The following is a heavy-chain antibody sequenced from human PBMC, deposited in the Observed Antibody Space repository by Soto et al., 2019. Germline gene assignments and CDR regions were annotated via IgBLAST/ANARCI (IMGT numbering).Heavy chain of an antibody. CDR2: IRSKANSYAT. J-gene: IGHJ4*02. D-gene: IGHD4-17*01. CDR1: GFTFSGSA. Sequence: GGSLRLSCAASGFTFSGSAMHWVRQASGKGLEWVGRIRSKANSYATAYAASVKGRFTISRDDSKNTAYLQMNSLKTEDTAVYYCARSADDYGGNCDYWGQGTLVTVSS. V-gene: IGHV3-73*01. CDR3: ARSADDYGGNCDY.